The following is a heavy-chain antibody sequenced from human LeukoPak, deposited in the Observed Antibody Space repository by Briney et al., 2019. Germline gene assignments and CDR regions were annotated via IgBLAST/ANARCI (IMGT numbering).Heavy chain of an antibody. CDR1: GGSFSGYY. CDR2: INHSGST. V-gene: IGHV4-34*01. J-gene: IGHJ3*02. CDR3: ARRPPYYYDSSGYYLRRAFDI. Sequence: PSETLSLTCAVYGGSFSGYYWSWIRQPPGKGLEWIGEINHSGSTNYNPSLKSRVTISVDTSKNQFPLKLSSVTAADTAVYYCARRPPYYYDSSGYYLRRAFDIWGQGTMVTVSS. D-gene: IGHD3-22*01.